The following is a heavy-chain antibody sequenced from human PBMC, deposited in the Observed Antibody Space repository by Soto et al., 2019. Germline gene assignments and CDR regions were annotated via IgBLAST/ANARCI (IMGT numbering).Heavy chain of an antibody. CDR3: ARGDYYDSSGYSLEADP. CDR2: ISAYNGNT. J-gene: IGHJ5*02. V-gene: IGHV1-18*04. Sequence: QVQLVQSGAEVKKPGASVKVSCKASGYTFTSYGISWVRQAPGQGLEWMGWISAYNGNTNYAQKLQGRVTMTTDTSTRTAYMELRSLRSDDTAVYHCARGDYYDSSGYSLEADPWGQGTLVTVSS. CDR1: GYTFTSYG. D-gene: IGHD3-22*01.